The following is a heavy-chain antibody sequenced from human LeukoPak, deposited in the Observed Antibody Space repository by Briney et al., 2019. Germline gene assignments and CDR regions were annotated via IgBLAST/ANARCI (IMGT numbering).Heavy chain of an antibody. Sequence: PGGSLRLSCAASGFTFSDYFMSWIRQAPGKGLEWVSYINSSTYTNYADSVKGRFTISRDNAKNSLYLQMNSLRAEDTAVYYCARDIGGYNYDYWGQGTLVTVSS. CDR2: INSSTYT. V-gene: IGHV3-11*06. J-gene: IGHJ4*02. CDR1: GFTFSDYF. CDR3: ARDIGGYNYDY. D-gene: IGHD5-24*01.